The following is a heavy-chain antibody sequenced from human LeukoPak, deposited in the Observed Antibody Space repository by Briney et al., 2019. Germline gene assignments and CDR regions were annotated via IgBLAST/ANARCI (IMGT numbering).Heavy chain of an antibody. CDR2: ISGSGGST. D-gene: IGHD3-10*01. CDR3: AKVRGSGSYYPYFDY. CDR1: GFTFSSYA. Sequence: GGSLRLSCAASGFTFSSYAMSWVRQAPGKGLEWVSAISGSGGSTYYADSVKGRFTISRDNSENTLYLQMNSLRAEDTAVYYCAKVRGSGSYYPYFDYWGQGTLVTVSS. V-gene: IGHV3-23*01. J-gene: IGHJ4*02.